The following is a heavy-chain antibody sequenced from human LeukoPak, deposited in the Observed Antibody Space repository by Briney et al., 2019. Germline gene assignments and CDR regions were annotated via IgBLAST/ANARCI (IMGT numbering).Heavy chain of an antibody. Sequence: GGSLRLSCAASGFIFSSYSMNWVRQAPGKGLEWVSSISSSSSYIYYADSVKGRFTISRDNAKNSLHLQMNSLRAEDTAVYYCARSGPHYSESSGYLWGQGTQVTVSS. J-gene: IGHJ5*02. V-gene: IGHV3-21*01. CDR2: ISSSSSYI. CDR3: ARSGPHYSESSGYL. CDR1: GFIFSSYS. D-gene: IGHD3-22*01.